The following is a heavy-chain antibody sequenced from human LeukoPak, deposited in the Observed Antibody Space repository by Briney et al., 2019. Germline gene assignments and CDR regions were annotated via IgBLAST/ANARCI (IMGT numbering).Heavy chain of an antibody. D-gene: IGHD6-19*01. CDR1: GFTFSSYA. CDR2: ISYDGSNK. Sequence: GGSLRLSCAASGFTFSSYAMHWVRQAPGKGLEGVAVISYDGSNKYYADSVKGRFTISRDNSKNTLYLQMNSLRAEDTAVYYCARDPAHSGWYAYYFDYWGQGTLVTVSS. J-gene: IGHJ4*02. CDR3: ARDPAHSGWYAYYFDY. V-gene: IGHV3-30-3*01.